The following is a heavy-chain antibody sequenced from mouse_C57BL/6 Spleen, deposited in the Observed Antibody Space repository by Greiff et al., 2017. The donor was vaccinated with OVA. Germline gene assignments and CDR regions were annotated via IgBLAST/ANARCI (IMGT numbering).Heavy chain of an antibody. CDR2: INPNYGTT. J-gene: IGHJ2*01. V-gene: IGHV1-39*01. D-gene: IGHD1-1*01. Sequence: VQLQQSGPELVKPGASVKISCTASGYSFTDYNMNWVKQSNGKSLEWIGVINPNYGTTSYNQKFKGKATLTVDQSSSTAYMQLHSLTSEDSAVYYCAKGGDYGSSLDYWGQGTTLTVSS. CDR3: AKGGDYGSSLDY. CDR1: GYSFTDYN.